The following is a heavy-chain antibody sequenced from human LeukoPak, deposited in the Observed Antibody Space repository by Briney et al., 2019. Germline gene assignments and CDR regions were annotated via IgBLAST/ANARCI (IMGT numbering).Heavy chain of an antibody. Sequence: SETLSLTCTVSGGSISGGSYYWSCVRHHPRKGLEWIGYIYYSGSTNYNPSLKSRVTMSVDTSKNQFSLKLSSVTAADTAVYYCARVDTAMVIDYWGQGTLVTVSS. J-gene: IGHJ4*02. CDR3: ARVDTAMVIDY. CDR1: GGSISGGSYY. V-gene: IGHV4-61*01. CDR2: IYYSGST. D-gene: IGHD5-18*01.